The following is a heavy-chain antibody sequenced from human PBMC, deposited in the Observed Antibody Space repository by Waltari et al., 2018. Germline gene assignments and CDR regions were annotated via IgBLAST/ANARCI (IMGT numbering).Heavy chain of an antibody. D-gene: IGHD3-16*01. CDR3: ARGAGLGRSWGYYMDV. Sequence: QVQLQESGPGLVKPSQTLSLTCTVSGGSISSGSYYWSWIRQAPGKGLEWVSYISSGSTSIYYADSVKGRFTISRDNAKNSLYLEMNSLRAEDTAVYYCARGAGLGRSWGYYMDVWGKGTTVTVSS. CDR1: GGSISSGSYY. CDR2: ISSGSTSI. V-gene: IGHV3-11*04. J-gene: IGHJ6*03.